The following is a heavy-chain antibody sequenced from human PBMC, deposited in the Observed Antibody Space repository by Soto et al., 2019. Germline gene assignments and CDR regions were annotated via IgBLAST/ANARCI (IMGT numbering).Heavy chain of an antibody. V-gene: IGHV3-15*07. Sequence: GGSLRLSCAASGFTFSNAWMNWVRQAPGKGLEWVGRIKSKTDGGTTDYAAPVKGRFTISRDDSKNTLYLQMNSLKTEDTAVYYCTTVTMVRGVSPPYNWFDPWGQGTLVTVSS. D-gene: IGHD3-10*01. J-gene: IGHJ5*02. CDR3: TTVTMVRGVSPPYNWFDP. CDR1: GFTFSNAW. CDR2: IKSKTDGGTT.